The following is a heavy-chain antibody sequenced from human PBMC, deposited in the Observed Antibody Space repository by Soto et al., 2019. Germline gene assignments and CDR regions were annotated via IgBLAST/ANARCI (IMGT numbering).Heavy chain of an antibody. V-gene: IGHV3-23*01. Sequence: PGGSLRLSCAASGFTFSTYAMSWVRQAPGKGLEWVSAISGSGDTTYYANSVKGRFTISRDNSKNTLYLQMNSLRAEDTAVYYCAKGSYRPHDYWGQGTLVTVSS. J-gene: IGHJ4*02. CDR2: ISGSGDTT. CDR1: GFTFSTYA. D-gene: IGHD1-26*01. CDR3: AKGSYRPHDY.